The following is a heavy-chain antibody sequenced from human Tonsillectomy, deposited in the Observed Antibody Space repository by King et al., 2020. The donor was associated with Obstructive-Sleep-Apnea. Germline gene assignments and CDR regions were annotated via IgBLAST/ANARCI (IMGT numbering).Heavy chain of an antibody. J-gene: IGHJ4*02. Sequence: VQLVESGGGLVQPGGSLRLSCAAPGFNFSSYGMSWVRQAPGKGLEWVSGISSSGGSTDYADSVKGRFTISRDNSKNTLYLQMNSLRAEDTAVYYCAKDGPNDYGDYGAGYFDCWGQGTLVTVSS. V-gene: IGHV3-23*04. CDR3: AKDGPNDYGDYGAGYFDC. CDR1: GFNFSSYG. D-gene: IGHD4-17*01. CDR2: ISSSGGST.